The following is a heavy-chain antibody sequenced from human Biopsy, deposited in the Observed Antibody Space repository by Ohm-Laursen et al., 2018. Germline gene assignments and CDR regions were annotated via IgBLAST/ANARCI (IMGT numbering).Heavy chain of an antibody. J-gene: IGHJ2*01. D-gene: IGHD1-26*01. CDR3: ARHAPSYSGSYWRYFDL. CDR2: IYYTGST. CDR1: DGSISSYY. V-gene: IGHV4-59*08. Sequence: SDTLSLTCTVSDGSISSYYWSWIRQPPGRGLEWIGYIYYTGSTNYNPSLKSRVTISVDTSMNPLSLRLTSVTAADTAVYYCARHAPSYSGSYWRYFDLWGRGTLVTVSS.